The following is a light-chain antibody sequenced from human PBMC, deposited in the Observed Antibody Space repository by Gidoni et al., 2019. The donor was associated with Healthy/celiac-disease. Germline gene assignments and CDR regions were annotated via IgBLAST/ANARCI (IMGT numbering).Light chain of an antibody. CDR3: QQYNRYSWT. CDR1: QSISSW. V-gene: IGKV1-5*01. J-gene: IGKJ1*01. CDR2: DAS. Sequence: DIQMTQSPSTLSASVGDRVTITCRASQSISSWLAWCQQKPGKAPKLLIYDASSLESWVPSPFSGSGSGTEFTLTISSLQPDDFATYYCQQYNRYSWTFGQGTKVEIK.